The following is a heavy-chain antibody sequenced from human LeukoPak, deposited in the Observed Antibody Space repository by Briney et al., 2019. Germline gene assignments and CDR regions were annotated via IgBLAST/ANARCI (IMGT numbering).Heavy chain of an antibody. CDR3: ARKFDTAMVSRPLDP. D-gene: IGHD5-18*01. J-gene: IGHJ5*02. CDR1: GGSFSGYY. V-gene: IGHV4-34*01. Sequence: SETLSLTCAVYGGSFSGYYWSWIRQPPGKGLEWIGEINHSGSTNYNPSLKSRVTISVDTSKNQFSLKLSSVTAADTAVYYCARKFDTAMVSRPLDPWGQGTLVTVSS. CDR2: INHSGST.